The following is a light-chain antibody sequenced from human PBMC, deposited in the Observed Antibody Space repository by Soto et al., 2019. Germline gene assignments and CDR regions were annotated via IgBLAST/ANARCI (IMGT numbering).Light chain of an antibody. CDR3: QQYDNPSIT. CDR2: DAS. V-gene: IGKV1-5*01. J-gene: IGKJ5*01. CDR1: QSISSW. Sequence: PSTLSASVGDRVTITCRASQSISSWLAWYQQKPGKAPKLLIYDASSLESGVPSRFSGSGSGTDFTFTISSLQPEDIATYYCQQYDNPSITFGQGTRLEIK.